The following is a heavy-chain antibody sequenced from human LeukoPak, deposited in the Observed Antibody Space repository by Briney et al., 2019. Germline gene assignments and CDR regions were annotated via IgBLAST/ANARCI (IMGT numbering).Heavy chain of an antibody. CDR3: ARIAGGLYFYYYYMDV. D-gene: IGHD3-16*01. CDR2: INHSGST. Sequence: SETLSLTCAVYGGSFSGYYWSWIRQPPGKGLEWIGEINHSGSTNYNPSPKSRVTISVDTSKNQFSLKLSSVTAADTAVYYCARIAGGLYFYYYYMDVWGKGTTVTVSS. V-gene: IGHV4-34*01. J-gene: IGHJ6*03. CDR1: GGSFSGYY.